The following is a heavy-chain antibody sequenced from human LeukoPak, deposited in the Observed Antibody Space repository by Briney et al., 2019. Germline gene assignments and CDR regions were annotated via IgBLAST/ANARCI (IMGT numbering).Heavy chain of an antibody. V-gene: IGHV3-7*03. CDR1: GFTFSNHA. Sequence: GGSLRLSCAVSGFTFSNHAMTWVRQAPGKGLEWVANIKQDGSEKYYVDSVKGRFTISRDNAKNSLYLQMNSLRAEDTAVYYCARGFHYWGQGTLVTVSS. CDR2: IKQDGSEK. D-gene: IGHD3-10*01. J-gene: IGHJ4*02. CDR3: ARGFHY.